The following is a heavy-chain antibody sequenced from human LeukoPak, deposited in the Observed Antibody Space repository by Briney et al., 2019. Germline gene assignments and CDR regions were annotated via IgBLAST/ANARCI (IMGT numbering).Heavy chain of an antibody. CDR1: GFTFSSYA. D-gene: IGHD2-15*01. J-gene: IGHJ4*02. V-gene: IGHV3-23*01. Sequence: GRSLRLSCGACGFTFSSYAMSWVRQAPGEGLEWVSGISASGGGTYYADSVKGRLTMSRDNSKNTLYPQMNSLRGEDTAVYYCAKEVAVEGVPYFDYWGQGALVTVSS. CDR2: ISASGGGT. CDR3: AKEVAVEGVPYFDY.